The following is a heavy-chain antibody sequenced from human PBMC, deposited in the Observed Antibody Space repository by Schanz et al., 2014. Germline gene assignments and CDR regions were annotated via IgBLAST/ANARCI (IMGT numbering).Heavy chain of an antibody. CDR1: GFTFSSYW. D-gene: IGHD6-19*01. CDR3: AAPIAVNAFNV. V-gene: IGHV3-74*01. CDR2: IKNDGSTT. Sequence: EVQLVESGGGFVQPGGSLRLSCAASGFTFSSYWMHWVRQAPGKGLVWVSRIKNDGSTTVYADSVKGRFTISRDNAKNTLYLQMNSLRDEDTAVYYCAAPIAVNAFNVWGQGTMVTVSS. J-gene: IGHJ3*01.